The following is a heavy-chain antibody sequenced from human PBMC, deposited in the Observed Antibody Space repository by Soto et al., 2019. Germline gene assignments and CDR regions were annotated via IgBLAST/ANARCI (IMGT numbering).Heavy chain of an antibody. V-gene: IGHV5-51*01. D-gene: IGHD3-10*01. J-gene: IGHJ4*02. CDR2: IYPGDSDT. CDR3: ARSLRRGPPFDY. CDR1: GYSFTSYW. Sequence: GESLKISCKGSGYSFTSYWIGWVRQMPGKGLEWMGIIYPGDSDTRYSPSFQGLVTFSADKSISTAYLQWSSLTAADTAVYYCARSLRRGPPFDYWGQGTLVTVSS.